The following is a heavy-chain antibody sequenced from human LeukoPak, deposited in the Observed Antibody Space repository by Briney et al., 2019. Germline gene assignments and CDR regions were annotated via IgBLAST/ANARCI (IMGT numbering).Heavy chain of an antibody. CDR1: GFTFSSYS. CDR3: ARSLWFGDSNLDY. CDR2: ISSSSIYI. Sequence: GGSLRLSCAASGFTFSSYSMNWVRQAPGKGLEWVSSISSSSIYIYYADSLKGRFTISRDNAKNSLYLQMSSLRAEDTAMYYCARSLWFGDSNLDYWGQGTLVTVSS. J-gene: IGHJ4*02. D-gene: IGHD3-10*01. V-gene: IGHV3-21*01.